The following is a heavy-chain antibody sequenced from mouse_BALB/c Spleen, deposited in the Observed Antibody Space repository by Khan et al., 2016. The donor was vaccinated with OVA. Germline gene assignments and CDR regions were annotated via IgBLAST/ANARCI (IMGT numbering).Heavy chain of an antibody. D-gene: IGHD2-3*01. Sequence: VQLQQSGAELVKPGASVKLSCTASGFTIKDTYIHWVKQRPEQGLEWIGRIDPANVNTKYDPKFQGTATITADTSSNTAYLQLSSLTSEDTAVYYCARWDGPFAYWGQGTLVTVSA. CDR1: GFTIKDTY. CDR2: IDPANVNT. V-gene: IGHV14-3*02. CDR3: ARWDGPFAY. J-gene: IGHJ3*01.